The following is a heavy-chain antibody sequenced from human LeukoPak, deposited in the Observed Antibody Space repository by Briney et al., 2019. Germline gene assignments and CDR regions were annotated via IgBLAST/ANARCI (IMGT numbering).Heavy chain of an antibody. D-gene: IGHD3-22*01. CDR1: GFTFSSYA. Sequence: GGSLRLFCAASGFTFSSYAMPWVRQAPGKGLEWVAVISYDGSNKYYADSAKGRFTISRDNSKNTLYLQMNSLRAEDTAVYYCARSEPYDSSSIDYWGQGTLVTVSS. J-gene: IGHJ4*02. V-gene: IGHV3-30-3*01. CDR2: ISYDGSNK. CDR3: ARSEPYDSSSIDY.